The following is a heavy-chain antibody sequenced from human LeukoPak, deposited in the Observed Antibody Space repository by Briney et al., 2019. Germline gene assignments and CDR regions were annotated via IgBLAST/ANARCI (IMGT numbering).Heavy chain of an antibody. CDR2: IRRKANSYAT. CDR1: GFTFRGSA. Sequence: GGPLKLSCAASGFTFRGSAMHWVRQASGKGLDWVGRIRRKANSYATAYAASVKGRFTISRDDSKNTAYLQMNSLKTEDTAVYDCTRSAADYWGQGTLVTVSS. CDR3: TRSAADY. V-gene: IGHV3-73*01. J-gene: IGHJ4*02.